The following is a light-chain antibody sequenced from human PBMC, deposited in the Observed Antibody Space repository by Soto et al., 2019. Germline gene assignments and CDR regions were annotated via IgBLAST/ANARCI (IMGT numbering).Light chain of an antibody. Sequence: ETVLTQSPGTLSLSPGERATLSCRASQTIRSNYLAWYRQTPGQAPRLLIYGASNRATGIADRFSGSGSGTDFTLIISRLEPEDFAVYYCQKYGSSPCTFGQGTKVEIK. J-gene: IGKJ1*01. CDR3: QKYGSSPCT. V-gene: IGKV3-20*01. CDR1: QTIRSNY. CDR2: GAS.